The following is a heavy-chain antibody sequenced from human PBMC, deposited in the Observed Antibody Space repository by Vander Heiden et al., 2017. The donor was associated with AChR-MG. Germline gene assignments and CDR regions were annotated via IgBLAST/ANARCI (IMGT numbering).Heavy chain of an antibody. CDR2: IIAIFGTA. Sequence: QVQLVQSGAEVKKPGSSVKVSCKASGGTSSSYVISWGRQAPGQGLGWIGGIIAIFGTANYAQKFQGRVTITADKSTSTAYMELSSLRSEDTAVYYCARAHGGGYPKKDNFDYWGQGTLVTVSS. CDR1: GGTSSSYV. CDR3: ARAHGGGYPKKDNFDY. J-gene: IGHJ4*02. D-gene: IGHD3-22*01. V-gene: IGHV1-69*06.